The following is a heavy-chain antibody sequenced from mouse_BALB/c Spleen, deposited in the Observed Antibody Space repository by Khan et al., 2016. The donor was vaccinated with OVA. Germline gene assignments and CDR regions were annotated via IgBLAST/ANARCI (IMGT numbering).Heavy chain of an antibody. Sequence: EVQLLETGGDLVKPGGSLKLSCAASGFIFSSYSMSWVRQTPDKRLEWVATISSGGDYTYYPDNVKGRFTISRDNAKTTLYLQMSSLKSEDTAMYYCASHLTGSFAYWGQGTLVTVSA. J-gene: IGHJ3*01. CDR3: ASHLTGSFAY. V-gene: IGHV5-6*01. CDR1: GFIFSSYS. CDR2: ISSGGDYT. D-gene: IGHD4-1*01.